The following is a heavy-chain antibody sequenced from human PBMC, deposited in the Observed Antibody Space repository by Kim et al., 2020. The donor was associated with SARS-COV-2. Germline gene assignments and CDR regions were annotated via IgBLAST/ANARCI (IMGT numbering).Heavy chain of an antibody. CDR2: ISSSGSTI. Sequence: GGSLRLSCAASGFTFSSYEMNWVRQAPGKGLEWVSYISSSGSTIYYADSVKGRFTISRDNAKNSLYLQMNSLRAEDTAVYYCARGIGAVAGTPVGFDYWGQGTLVTVSS. D-gene: IGHD6-19*01. CDR1: GFTFSSYE. V-gene: IGHV3-48*03. J-gene: IGHJ4*02. CDR3: ARGIGAVAGTPVGFDY.